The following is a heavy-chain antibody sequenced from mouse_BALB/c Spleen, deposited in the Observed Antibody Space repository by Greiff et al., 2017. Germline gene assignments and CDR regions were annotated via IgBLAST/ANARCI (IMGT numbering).Heavy chain of an antibody. Sequence: VQLQQSGPELVKPGASVKISCKASGYTFTDYNMHWVKQSHGKSLEWIGYIYPYNGGTGYNQNFKSKATLTVDNSSSTVYMELRSLTTEDSAVYYFSRRANWDVFDYWGQGTTLTVSS. CDR1: GYTFTDYN. D-gene: IGHD4-1*01. J-gene: IGHJ2*01. V-gene: IGHV1S29*02. CDR2: IYPYNGGT. CDR3: SRRANWDVFDY.